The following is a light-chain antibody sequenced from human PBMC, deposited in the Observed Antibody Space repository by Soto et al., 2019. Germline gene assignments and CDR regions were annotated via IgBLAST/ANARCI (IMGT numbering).Light chain of an antibody. CDR3: QQYGSPPLYT. CDR1: QSVSSTY. V-gene: IGKV3-20*01. Sequence: EIVLTQSPGTLSLSPGERATLSCRASQSVSSTYLAWYQQKPGQAPRLIIYCAYSRATAIHDRFSGSGSGTAFTLTISRLEPEDFAVYSCQQYGSPPLYTFGQGTKLEIK. CDR2: CAY. J-gene: IGKJ2*01.